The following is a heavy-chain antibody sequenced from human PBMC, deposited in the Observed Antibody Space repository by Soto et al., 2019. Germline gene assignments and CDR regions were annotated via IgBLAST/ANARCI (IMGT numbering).Heavy chain of an antibody. CDR2: IYYSGST. CDR1: GGSISSYY. V-gene: IGHV4-59*01. CDR3: ARLGYCSGGSCYPGGWFDP. J-gene: IGHJ5*02. D-gene: IGHD2-15*01. Sequence: PEETLSLTCTVSGGSISSYYWSWIRQPPGKGLEWIGYIYYSGSTNHNPSLKSRVTISVDTSKNQSSLKLSSVTAADTAVYYCARLGYCSGGSCYPGGWFDPWGQGTLVTVSS.